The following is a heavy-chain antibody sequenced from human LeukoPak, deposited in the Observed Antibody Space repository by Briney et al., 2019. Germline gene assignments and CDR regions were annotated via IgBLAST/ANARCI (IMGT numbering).Heavy chain of an antibody. CDR3: TRGDSSGWYWHFDL. J-gene: IGHJ2*01. CDR2: IRSKVNGYAT. V-gene: IGHV3-73*01. D-gene: IGHD6-19*01. CDR1: GFTFSGPA. Sequence: GGSLRLSCAASGFTFSGPAMHWVRQASGKGLEWVGHIRSKVNGYATEYAASVKGRFIISRDDSKNTAYLQMNSLKTEDTAVYYCTRGDSSGWYWHFDLWGRGTLVTVSS.